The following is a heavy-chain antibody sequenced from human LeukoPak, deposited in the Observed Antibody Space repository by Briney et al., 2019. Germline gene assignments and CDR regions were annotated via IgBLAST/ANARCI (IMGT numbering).Heavy chain of an antibody. CDR1: GGSISSYY. D-gene: IGHD3-10*01. J-gene: IGHJ4*02. V-gene: IGHV4-59*01. CDR3: ARDFGAKGFDY. Sequence: SATLSLTCAVSGGSISSYYWSWIRPPPGKGLEWIGYIYYSGSTNYNPSLKSRVTISVDTSKNQFSLKLSSVTAADTAVYYCARDFGAKGFDYWGQGTLVTVSS. CDR2: IYYSGST.